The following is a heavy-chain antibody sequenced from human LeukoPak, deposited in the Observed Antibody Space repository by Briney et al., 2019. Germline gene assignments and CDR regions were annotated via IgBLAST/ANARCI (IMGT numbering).Heavy chain of an antibody. J-gene: IGHJ4*02. V-gene: IGHV1-2*02. Sequence: ASVKVSCKASGYTFTGYYMHWVRQAPRQGLEWMGWINPNSGGTNYAQKFQGRVTMTRDTSISTAYMELSRLRSDDTAVYYCARLGFDYGGYFDYWGQGTLVTVSS. CDR3: ARLGFDYGGYFDY. CDR2: INPNSGGT. D-gene: IGHD4-23*01. CDR1: GYTFTGYY.